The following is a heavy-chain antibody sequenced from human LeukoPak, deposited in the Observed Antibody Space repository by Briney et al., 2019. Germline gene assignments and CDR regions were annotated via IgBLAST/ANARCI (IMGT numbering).Heavy chain of an antibody. V-gene: IGHV3-53*01. Sequence: GGSLRLSCAASGFSVFSNYMTWVRQAPRKGLEWVAVSYRRDTTFYADAVKGRFIISTDSSRKTVYLQMNSLRVDDTAMYYCARIYGNSTIADAFDIWGQGTMVIVSS. D-gene: IGHD2-21*01. CDR2: SYRRDTT. J-gene: IGHJ3*02. CDR3: ARIYGNSTIADAFDI. CDR1: GFSVFSNY.